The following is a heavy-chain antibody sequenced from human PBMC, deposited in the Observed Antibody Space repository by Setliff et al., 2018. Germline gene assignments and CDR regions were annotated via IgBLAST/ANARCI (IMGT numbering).Heavy chain of an antibody. J-gene: IGHJ5*02. CDR1: GYTFTSYD. Sequence: ASVKVSCKTSGYTFTSYDINWVRQATGQGLEWMGWMNPNSGNTGYAQKFQGRVTITRNTSISTAYMELSSLRSEDTAVYYCARGRRGNYHFWSGYSNWVDPWGHPKLVTGSS. CDR2: MNPNSGNT. CDR3: ARGRRGNYHFWSGYSNWVDP. D-gene: IGHD3-3*01. V-gene: IGHV1-8*03.